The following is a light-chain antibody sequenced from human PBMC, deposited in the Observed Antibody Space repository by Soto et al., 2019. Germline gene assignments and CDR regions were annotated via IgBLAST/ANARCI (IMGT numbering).Light chain of an antibody. Sequence: EIVLTQSPATVSLSPGERATLSCRASRSVGIYFAWYQQKPGQAPRLLIYDASNRATGVPARFSGSGSGTDFPLSITILEPEDFAVYYCQQRVTWPWTFGQGTKLEIK. V-gene: IGKV3-11*01. J-gene: IGKJ1*01. CDR3: QQRVTWPWT. CDR1: RSVGIY. CDR2: DAS.